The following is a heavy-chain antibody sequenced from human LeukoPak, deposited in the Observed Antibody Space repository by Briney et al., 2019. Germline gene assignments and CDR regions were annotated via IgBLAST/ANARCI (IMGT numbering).Heavy chain of an antibody. CDR1: GFTFRSYW. J-gene: IGHJ6*02. V-gene: IGHV3-7*03. CDR2: INHNGNVN. D-gene: IGHD3-16*01. CDR3: ARGGGLDV. Sequence: GGSLRLSCAASGFTFRSYWMNWARQAPGKGLEWVASINHNGNVNYYVDSVKGRFTISRDNAKNSLYLQMSNLRAEDAAVYFCARGGGLDVWGQGATVTVSS.